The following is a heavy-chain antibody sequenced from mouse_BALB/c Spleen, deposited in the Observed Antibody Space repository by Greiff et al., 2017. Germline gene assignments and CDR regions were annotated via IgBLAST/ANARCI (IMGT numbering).Heavy chain of an antibody. CDR2: IDPANGNT. D-gene: IGHD1-1*01. CDR3: AVYYYDSGRDFFAY. CDR1: GFNIKDTY. Sequence: VQLQQSGAELVKPGASVKLSCTASGFNIKDTYMHWVKQRPEQGLEWIGRIDPANGNTKYDPKFQGKATITADTSSNTAYLQLSSLTCEDTAVYYGAVYYYDSGRDFFAYWGQGTLVTVSA. V-gene: IGHV14-3*02. J-gene: IGHJ3*01.